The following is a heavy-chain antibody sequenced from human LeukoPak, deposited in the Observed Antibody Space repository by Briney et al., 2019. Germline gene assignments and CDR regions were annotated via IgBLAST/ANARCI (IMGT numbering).Heavy chain of an antibody. CDR1: GFTFSSYS. D-gene: IGHD6-19*01. V-gene: IGHV3-21*01. Sequence: GGSLRLSCAASGFTFSSYSMNWVRQAPGKGLEWVSSISSSSSYIYYADSVKGRFTIPRDNAKNSLYLQMNSLRAEDTAVYYCERGGIAVAGTFFDYWGQGTLVTVSS. J-gene: IGHJ4*02. CDR3: ERGGIAVAGTFFDY. CDR2: ISSSSSYI.